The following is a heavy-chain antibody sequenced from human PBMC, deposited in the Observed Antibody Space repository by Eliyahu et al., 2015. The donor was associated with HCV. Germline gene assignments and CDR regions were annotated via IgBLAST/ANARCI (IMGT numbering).Heavy chain of an antibody. CDR3: ARGAKGALLQSALDL. J-gene: IGHJ3*01. Sequence: QVQLVESGGGVVQPGRSLRLSCAAXGFYFSYXDIXWVRQAPGKGLEWVAVISYGGPEEYYDDSVKGRFTISRDTSKNTVHLQMNSLRVEDTAMYYCARGAKGALLQSALDLWGQGTMVTVSS. V-gene: IGHV3-30*03. CDR2: ISYGGPEE. CDR1: GFYFSYXD. D-gene: IGHD3-22*01.